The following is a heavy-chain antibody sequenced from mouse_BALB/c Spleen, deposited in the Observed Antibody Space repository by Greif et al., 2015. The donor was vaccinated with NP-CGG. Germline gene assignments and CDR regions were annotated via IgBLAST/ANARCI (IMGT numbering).Heavy chain of an antibody. J-gene: IGHJ4*01. V-gene: IGHV2-6-7*01. Sequence: VQGVESGPGLVAPSQSLSITCTVSGFSLTGYGVNWVRQPPGKGLGWLGMIWGDGSTDYNSALKSRLSISKDNSKSQVFLKMNSLQTDDTARYYCARHYAHYAMDYWGQGTSVTVSS. CDR3: ARHYAHYAMDY. D-gene: IGHD1-1*02. CDR1: GFSLTGYG. CDR2: IWGDGST.